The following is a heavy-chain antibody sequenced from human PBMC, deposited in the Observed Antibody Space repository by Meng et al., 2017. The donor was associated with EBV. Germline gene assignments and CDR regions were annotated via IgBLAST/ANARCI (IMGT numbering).Heavy chain of an antibody. D-gene: IGHD6-19*01. Sequence: QVQLVPFGAEVKKPGASVKVSCKASGYTFTGYYMHWVRQAPGQGLEWMGRINPNSGGTNYAQKFQGRVTMTRDTSISTAYMELSRLRSDDTAVYYCARVGIAVAGTGDYWGQGTLVTVSS. V-gene: IGHV1-2*06. CDR1: GYTFTGYY. CDR2: INPNSGGT. J-gene: IGHJ4*02. CDR3: ARVGIAVAGTGDY.